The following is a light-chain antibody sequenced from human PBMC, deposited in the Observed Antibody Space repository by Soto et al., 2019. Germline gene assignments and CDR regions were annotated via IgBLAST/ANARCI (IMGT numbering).Light chain of an antibody. CDR2: GAS. Sequence: IVLTPFPGTLSLSPGERATLSCRSSLSVSSSYLAWYQQKPGQAPRLLIYGASSRATGIPDRFSGSGSGTDFTLTISSLQSEDFAVYYCQQYNNWPPRWTFGQGTKVDIK. CDR1: LSVSSSY. J-gene: IGKJ1*01. V-gene: IGKV3-20*01. CDR3: QQYNNWPPRWT.